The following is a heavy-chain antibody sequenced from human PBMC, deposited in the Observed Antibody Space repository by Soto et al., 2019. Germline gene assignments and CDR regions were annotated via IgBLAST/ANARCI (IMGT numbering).Heavy chain of an antibody. V-gene: IGHV1-69*01. D-gene: IGHD3-10*01. J-gene: IGHJ4*02. Sequence: QVQLVQSGAEVKKPGSSVKVSCKASGGTFSSYAISWVRQAPGQGLEWMGGIIPIFGTANYAQKFQGRVTITADESTSTAYMELSILRSEDTAVYYCATHYYGSGSYFMYYFDYWGQGTLVTVSS. CDR3: ATHYYGSGSYFMYYFDY. CDR2: IIPIFGTA. CDR1: GGTFSSYA.